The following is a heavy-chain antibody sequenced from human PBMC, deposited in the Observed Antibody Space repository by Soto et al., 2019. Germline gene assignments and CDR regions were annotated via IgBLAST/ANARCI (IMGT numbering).Heavy chain of an antibody. CDR3: AKVGYYYDSSGYLPRTPGADAFDI. CDR2: ISYDGSNK. CDR1: GFTFSSYG. D-gene: IGHD3-22*01. J-gene: IGHJ3*02. Sequence: QVQLVESGGGVVQPGRSLRLSCAASGFTFSSYGMHWVRQAPGKGLEWVAVISYDGSNKYYADSVKGRFTISRDNSKNTLYLQMNSLRAEDTAVYYCAKVGYYYDSSGYLPRTPGADAFDIWGQGTMVTVSS. V-gene: IGHV3-30*18.